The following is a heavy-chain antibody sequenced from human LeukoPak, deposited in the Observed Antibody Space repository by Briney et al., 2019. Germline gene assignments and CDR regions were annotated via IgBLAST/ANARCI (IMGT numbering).Heavy chain of an antibody. V-gene: IGHV3-48*01. CDR1: GFTFSDYE. J-gene: IGHJ4*02. D-gene: IGHD4-17*01. CDR3: TRDYYGDYFFDN. Sequence: GGSLRLSSAASGFTFSDYEMNWVRQDPGKGLEWVSYISSSSSTIYYADSVKGRFTISRDNAKNSLYLQMNSLRAEDTAVYYCTRDYYGDYFFDNWGQGTLVTVSS. CDR2: ISSSSSTI.